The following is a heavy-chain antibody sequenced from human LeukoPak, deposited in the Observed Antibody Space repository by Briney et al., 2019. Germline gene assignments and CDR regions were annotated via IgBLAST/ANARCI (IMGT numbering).Heavy chain of an antibody. CDR3: ARAMGYCSSTSCALKPTHFDY. CDR1: GGTFSSYA. J-gene: IGHJ4*02. D-gene: IGHD2-2*01. CDR2: IIPIFGTA. Sequence: GASVKVSCKASGGTFSSYAISWVRQAPGQGLEWMGGIIPIFGTANYAQKFQGRVTITADESTSTAYMELSSLRSEDTAVYYCARAMGYCSSTSCALKPTHFDYWGQGTLVTVSS. V-gene: IGHV1-69*13.